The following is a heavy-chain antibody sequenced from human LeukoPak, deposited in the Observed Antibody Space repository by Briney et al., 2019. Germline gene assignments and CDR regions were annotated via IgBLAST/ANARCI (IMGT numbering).Heavy chain of an antibody. CDR1: GGSFSGYY. D-gene: IGHD5-18*01. V-gene: IGHV4-34*01. J-gene: IGHJ4*02. CDR3: ARSYRRYYFDY. Sequence: SETLSLTCAVYGGSFSGYYWSWIRQPPGEGLEWIGEINHSGSTNYNPSLKSRVTISVDTSKNQFSLKLSSVTAADTAVYYCARSYRRYYFDYWGQGTLVTVSS. CDR2: INHSGST.